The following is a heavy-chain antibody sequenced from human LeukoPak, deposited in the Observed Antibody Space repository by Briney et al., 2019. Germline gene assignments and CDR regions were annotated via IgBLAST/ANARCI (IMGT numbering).Heavy chain of an antibody. CDR2: INAGTGYT. Sequence: ASVKVSCRASGYTFTGYSIHWVRQAPGQRLEWMGWINAGTGYTKYSQRFQGRLTITRDTFASTVYMELISLRSEDTAVFYCGRSGGFYPAGYWGQGTQVTVSS. CDR1: GYTFTGYS. J-gene: IGHJ4*02. D-gene: IGHD3-22*01. CDR3: GRSGGFYPAGY. V-gene: IGHV1-3*01.